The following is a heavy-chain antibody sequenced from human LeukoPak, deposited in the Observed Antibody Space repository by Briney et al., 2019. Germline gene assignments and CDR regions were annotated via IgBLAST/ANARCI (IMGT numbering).Heavy chain of an antibody. D-gene: IGHD1-26*01. CDR2: IYYSGST. Sequence: SETLSFTCTVSGGSISSYYWSWIRQPPGKGLEWIGYIYYSGSTNYNPSLKSRVTISVDTSKNQFSLKLSSVTAADTAVYYCASKAPVGWFYFDYWGQGTLVTVSS. CDR1: GGSISSYY. V-gene: IGHV4-59*01. CDR3: ASKAPVGWFYFDY. J-gene: IGHJ4*02.